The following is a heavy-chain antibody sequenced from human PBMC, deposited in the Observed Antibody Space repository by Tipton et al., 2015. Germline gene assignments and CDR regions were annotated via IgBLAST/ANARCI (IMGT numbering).Heavy chain of an antibody. CDR2: IRDDGRDT. J-gene: IGHJ3*01. Sequence: SLRLSCAASGFTFSSHWMHWVRQAPGKGLVWVSRIRDDGRDTTYADSVKGRFTISRDNAKNTLYLQMNSLRVEDTAVYYCARDRGAVYGSGGYDAFDFWGQGTLVTVSS. CDR3: ARDRGAVYGSGGYDAFDF. V-gene: IGHV3-74*03. CDR1: GFTFSSHW. D-gene: IGHD3-10*01.